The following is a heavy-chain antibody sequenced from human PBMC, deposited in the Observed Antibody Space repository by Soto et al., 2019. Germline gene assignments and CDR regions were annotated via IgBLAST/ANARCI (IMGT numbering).Heavy chain of an antibody. CDR1: GFTFSSYA. Sequence: QVQLVESGGGVVQPGRSLRLSCAASGFTFSSYAMHWVRQAPGKGLEWVAVISYDGSNKYYADSVKGRFTISRDNSKNTLYLQMNSLRAEDTAVYYCAELGWLQVDYWGQGTLVTVSS. J-gene: IGHJ4*02. D-gene: IGHD5-12*01. CDR2: ISYDGSNK. V-gene: IGHV3-30-3*01. CDR3: AELGWLQVDY.